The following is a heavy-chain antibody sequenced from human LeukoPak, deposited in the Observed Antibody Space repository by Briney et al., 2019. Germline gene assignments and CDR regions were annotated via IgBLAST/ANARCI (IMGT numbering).Heavy chain of an antibody. CDR1: GFTFSSYW. CDR3: ARGSLTTADAFDI. J-gene: IGHJ3*02. Sequence: GGSLRLSCAASGFTFSSYWMSWVRQAPGKGLEWVASIKQDGSEKYYVDSVKGRFTISRDNAKNSLYLQMNSLRAEDTAVYYCARGSLTTADAFDIWGQGTMVTVSS. CDR2: IKQDGSEK. V-gene: IGHV3-7*01. D-gene: IGHD4-17*01.